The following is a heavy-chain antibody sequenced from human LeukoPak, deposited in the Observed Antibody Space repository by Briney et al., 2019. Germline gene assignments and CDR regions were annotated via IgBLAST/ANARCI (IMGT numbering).Heavy chain of an antibody. CDR2: ISSSSSYI. CDR1: GFTFSSYS. V-gene: IGHV3-21*01. Sequence: AGGSLRLSCAASGFTFSSYSMNWVRQAPGKGLEWVLSISSSSSYIYYADSVKGRFTISRDNAKNSLYQQMNSLRAEDTAVYYCARVAGYYDSSGYPYYFDYWGQGTLVTVSS. J-gene: IGHJ4*02. D-gene: IGHD3-22*01. CDR3: ARVAGYYDSSGYPYYFDY.